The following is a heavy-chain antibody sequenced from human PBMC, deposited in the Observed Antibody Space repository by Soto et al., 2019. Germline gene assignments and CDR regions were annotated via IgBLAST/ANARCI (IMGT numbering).Heavy chain of an antibody. D-gene: IGHD3-10*01. CDR3: ARLVYDTRLNYMYFDL. Sequence: TLSLTCAVSGVSLTSGNWWTWVRQSPQRGLEYIGEIFHDGTANYYPSFERRVAMSVDTSRNQFSLKLTSVTAADTAVYFCARLVYDTRLNYMYFDLWGPGTLVTVSS. CDR2: IFHDGTA. CDR1: GVSLTSGNW. J-gene: IGHJ4*02. V-gene: IGHV4-4*01.